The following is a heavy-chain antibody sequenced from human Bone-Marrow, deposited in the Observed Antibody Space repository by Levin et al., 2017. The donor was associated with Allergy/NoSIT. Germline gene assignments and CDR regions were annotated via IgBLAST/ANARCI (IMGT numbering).Heavy chain of an antibody. Sequence: SSETLSLTCAVYGASFSGYYWTWIRQPPGKGLEWVGEVYHSGSTNYNPSLESRITVSIDTSKNQFSLKLNSVTAADTAVYYCARRGFSAYMDVWGRGTAVTVSS. D-gene: IGHD5-12*01. CDR3: ARRGFSAYMDV. CDR2: VYHSGST. J-gene: IGHJ6*04. CDR1: GASFSGYY. V-gene: IGHV4-34*01.